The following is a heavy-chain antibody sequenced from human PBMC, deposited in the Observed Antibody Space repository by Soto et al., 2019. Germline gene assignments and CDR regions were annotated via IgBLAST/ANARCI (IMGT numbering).Heavy chain of an antibody. CDR3: AADGPTVTTEFDY. CDR1: GFTFTSSA. J-gene: IGHJ4*02. Sequence: SVKVSCKASGFTFTSSAVQWVRQARGQRLEWIGWIVVGSGNTNYAQKFQERVTITRDMSTSTAYMELSSLRSEDTAVYYCAADGPTVTTEFDYWGQGTLVTVSS. CDR2: IVVGSGNT. D-gene: IGHD4-17*01. V-gene: IGHV1-58*01.